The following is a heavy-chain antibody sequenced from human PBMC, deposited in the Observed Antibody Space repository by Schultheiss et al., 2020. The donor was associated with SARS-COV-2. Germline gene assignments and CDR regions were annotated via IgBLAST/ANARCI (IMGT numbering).Heavy chain of an antibody. CDR3: ARSMEQNYYYYGMDV. D-gene: IGHD1/OR15-1a*01. CDR1: GFTFSSYA. J-gene: IGHJ6*02. V-gene: IGHV3-64*01. CDR2: ISSNGGST. Sequence: GGSLRLSCAASGFTFSSYAMHWVRQAPGKGLEYVSAISSNGGSTYYANSVKGRFTISRDNSKNTLYLQMGSLRAEDMAVYYCARSMEQNYYYYGMDVWGQGTTVTVSS.